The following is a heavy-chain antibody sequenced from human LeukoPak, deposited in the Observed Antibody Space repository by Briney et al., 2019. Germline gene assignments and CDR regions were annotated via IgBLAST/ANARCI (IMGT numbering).Heavy chain of an antibody. Sequence: GGSLRLSCAASGFTFSTYEMNWVRQAPGKGLEWVSYISGGGSNIYYADSVKGRFTVSRDDAKNSLYLQMDGLRADDTAVYYCARGGAYDYGVLDAWGQGTLVTVSS. CDR1: GFTFSTYE. D-gene: IGHD4/OR15-4a*01. J-gene: IGHJ5*02. CDR3: ARGGAYDYGVLDA. CDR2: ISGGGSNI. V-gene: IGHV3-48*03.